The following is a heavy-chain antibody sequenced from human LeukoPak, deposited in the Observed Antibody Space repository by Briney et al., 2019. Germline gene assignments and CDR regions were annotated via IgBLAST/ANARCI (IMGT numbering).Heavy chain of an antibody. V-gene: IGHV1-8*01. CDR2: MNPNSGNT. J-gene: IGHJ4*02. D-gene: IGHD1-26*01. CDR1: GYTFTSYD. CDR3: ARGLRIVGTIEAYYFDY. Sequence: ASVKVSCKASGYTFTSYDINWVRQATGQGLEWMGWMNPNSGNTGYAQKFQGRVTMTRNTSISTAYMELSSLRSEDTAVYYCARGLRIVGTIEAYYFDYWGQGTLVTVSS.